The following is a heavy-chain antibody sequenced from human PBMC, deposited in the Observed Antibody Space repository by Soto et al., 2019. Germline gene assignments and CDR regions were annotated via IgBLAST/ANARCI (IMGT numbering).Heavy chain of an antibody. Sequence: GGSLRLSCAASGFTFSSYAMSWVRQALGKGLEWVSAISGSGGSTYYADSVKGRFTISRDNSKNTLYLQMNSLRAEDTAVYYCPKDRPLGANPRYYFYYWGQGPLVSVSS. CDR3: PKDRPLGANPRYYFYY. D-gene: IGHD1-26*01. CDR1: GFTFSSYA. V-gene: IGHV3-23*01. J-gene: IGHJ4*02. CDR2: ISGSGGST.